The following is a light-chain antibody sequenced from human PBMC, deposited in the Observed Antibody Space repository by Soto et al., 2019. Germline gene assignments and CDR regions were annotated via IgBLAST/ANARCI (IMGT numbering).Light chain of an antibody. J-gene: IGLJ1*01. Sequence: QSALTQPASVSGSPGQSITISCTGTISDVSGYNFVSWYQQYPGEAPKLMIYDVSNRPSGVSNRFSGSKSGNTASLTISGLQAEDEADYYCSSYTSSNTYVFGTGIKLTVL. CDR3: SSYTSSNTYV. CDR1: ISDVSGYNF. V-gene: IGLV2-14*03. CDR2: DVS.